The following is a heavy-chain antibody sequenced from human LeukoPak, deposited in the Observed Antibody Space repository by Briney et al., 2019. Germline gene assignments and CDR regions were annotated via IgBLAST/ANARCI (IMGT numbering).Heavy chain of an antibody. V-gene: IGHV3-11*01. Sequence: GGSLRLSCAASGFTFSDYYMSWIRQAPGKGLEWVSDISSSGSSIYYADSVKGRFTISRDNAKNSLYLQMNSLRAEDTAVYYCARNQGRGEYNDYWGQGTLVTVSS. D-gene: IGHD4-17*01. CDR3: ARNQGRGEYNDY. CDR2: ISSSGSSI. CDR1: GFTFSDYY. J-gene: IGHJ4*02.